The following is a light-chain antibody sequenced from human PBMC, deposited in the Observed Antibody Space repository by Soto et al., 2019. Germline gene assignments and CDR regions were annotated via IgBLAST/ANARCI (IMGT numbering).Light chain of an antibody. J-gene: IGKJ1*01. V-gene: IGKV3-15*01. CDR2: GAS. Sequence: VMTQSPATLSVSPGERATLSCRASQSVKRSLVWYQQKPGQAPRLLIYGASTRATGVPARFSGSGSGTEFTLTIDSLQPEDFATYYCQQANSYPWTFGQGTKVEIE. CDR3: QQANSYPWT. CDR1: QSVKRS.